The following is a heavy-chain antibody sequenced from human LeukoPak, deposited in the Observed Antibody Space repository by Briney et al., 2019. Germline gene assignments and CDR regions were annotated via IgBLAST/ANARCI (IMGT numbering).Heavy chain of an antibody. D-gene: IGHD4-11*01. CDR3: ARSGGLQKFDY. V-gene: IGHV3-30-3*01. CDR1: EFTFSNYA. CDR2: ISYDGNTI. J-gene: IGHJ4*02. Sequence: GRSLRLSCAASEFTFSNYALHWVRQAPGKGLQWVAVISYDGNTIHYADSVKGRFIISRDTSKNTLYLQRNSLRAEDTAVYYCARSGGLQKFDYWGQGTLVTVSS.